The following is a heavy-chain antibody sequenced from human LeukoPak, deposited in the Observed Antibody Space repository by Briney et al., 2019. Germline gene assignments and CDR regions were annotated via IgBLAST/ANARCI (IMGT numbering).Heavy chain of an antibody. Sequence: GGSLRLSCAASGFTFSNYEMNWVRQAPGKGLEWFSYITTSGSTKYYADSVKGRFTISRDNAKNLLYLQMNSLRAEDTAVYYCARDRDPGYYDTNGYRRVNAFDFWGQGTMVTVSS. D-gene: IGHD3-22*01. CDR2: ITTSGSTK. CDR3: ARDRDPGYYDTNGYRRVNAFDF. J-gene: IGHJ3*01. CDR1: GFTFSNYE. V-gene: IGHV3-48*03.